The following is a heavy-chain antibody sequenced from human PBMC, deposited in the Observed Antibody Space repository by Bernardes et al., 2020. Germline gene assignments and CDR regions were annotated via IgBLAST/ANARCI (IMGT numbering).Heavy chain of an antibody. V-gene: IGHV3-21*01. D-gene: IGHD3-10*01. CDR2: ISSGRGST. Sequence: GGSLRLSCTVSGFTFNNYGINWVRQAAGKVLEWVSAISSGRGSTYYADSVKGRFTISRDSAKNSVYLQINSLRAEDTAIYYCARVRGAGTTIDYYYGMDVWGQGTTVTVSS. CDR3: ARVRGAGTTIDYYYGMDV. J-gene: IGHJ6*02. CDR1: GFTFNNYG.